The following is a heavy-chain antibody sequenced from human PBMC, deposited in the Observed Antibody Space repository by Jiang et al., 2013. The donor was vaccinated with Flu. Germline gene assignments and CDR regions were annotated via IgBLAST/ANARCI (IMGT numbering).Heavy chain of an antibody. J-gene: IGHJ6*02. V-gene: IGHV4-61*01. CDR2: IYYTGST. CDR3: ARDRAETTIFGVVIYGMDV. Sequence: GLVKPSETLSLTCTVSGGSVSSGSYYWSWIRQPPGKGLEWIGYIYYTGSTNYNPSLKSRVTISVDTSKNQFSLKLSSVTAADTAVYYCARDRAETTIFGVVIYGMDVWGQGTTVTVSS. D-gene: IGHD3-3*01. CDR1: GGSVSSGSYY.